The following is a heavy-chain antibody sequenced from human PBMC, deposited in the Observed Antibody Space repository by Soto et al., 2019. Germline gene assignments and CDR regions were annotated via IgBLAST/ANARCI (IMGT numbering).Heavy chain of an antibody. V-gene: IGHV4-59*01. J-gene: IGHJ4*02. CDR3: AREGYNFGPFDY. CDR2: ISYSGTT. CDR1: GGSLSSYY. Sequence: SETLSLTCTVSGGSLSSYYWSWIRRPPGMGLEWIASISYSGTTNYNSSLKSRVTISIDTSKNQFSLKFNSVTAADTAVYYCAREGYNFGPFDYWGQGTLVTVSS. D-gene: IGHD5-18*01.